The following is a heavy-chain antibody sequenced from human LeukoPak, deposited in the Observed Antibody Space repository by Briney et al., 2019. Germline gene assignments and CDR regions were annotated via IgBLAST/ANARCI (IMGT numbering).Heavy chain of an antibody. J-gene: IGHJ5*02. V-gene: IGHV3-23*01. CDR3: AKETIVVVHEENWFDP. CDR2: ISGSGGST. D-gene: IGHD3-22*01. Sequence: GGSLRLSCAASGYTFSSYAMSWVRQAPGKGLEWVSAISGSGGSTYYADSVKGRFTISRDNSKNTLYLQMNSLRAEDTAVYYCAKETIVVVHEENWFDPWGQGTLVTVSS. CDR1: GYTFSSYA.